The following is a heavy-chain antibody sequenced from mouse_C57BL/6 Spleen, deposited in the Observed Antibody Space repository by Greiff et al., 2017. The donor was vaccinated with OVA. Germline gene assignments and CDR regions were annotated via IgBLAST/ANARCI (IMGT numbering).Heavy chain of an antibody. CDR1: GFTFSDYG. J-gene: IGHJ2*01. V-gene: IGHV5-17*01. Sequence: EVQRVESGGGLVKPGGSLKLSCAASGFTFSDYGMHWVRQAPEKGLEWVAYISSGSSTIYYADTVKGRFTISRDNAKNTLCLQMTSLRAEDTAMYYCANSNCDYWGQGTTLTVSS. D-gene: IGHD2-5*01. CDR2: ISSGSSTI. CDR3: ANSNCDY.